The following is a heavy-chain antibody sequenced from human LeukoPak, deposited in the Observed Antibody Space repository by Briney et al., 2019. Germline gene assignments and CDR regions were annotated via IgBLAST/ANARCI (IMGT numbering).Heavy chain of an antibody. CDR2: INPNSGGT. D-gene: IGHD3-22*01. V-gene: IGHV1-2*06. J-gene: IGHJ6*02. Sequence: ASVKVSCKASGYTFTSYGISWVRQAPGQGLEWMGRINPNSGGTNYAQKFQGGVTMTRDTSISTAYMELSRLRSDDTAVYYCARDAHYYDSSGYYWDHYYYYGMDVWGQGTTVTVSS. CDR1: GYTFTSYG. CDR3: ARDAHYYDSSGYYWDHYYYYGMDV.